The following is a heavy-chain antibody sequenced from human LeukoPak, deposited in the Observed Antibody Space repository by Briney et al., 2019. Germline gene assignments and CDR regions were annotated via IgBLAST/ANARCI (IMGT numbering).Heavy chain of an antibody. CDR3: ATRGSDFWSGFDY. D-gene: IGHD3-3*01. J-gene: IGHJ4*02. CDR1: GNSLRELP. CDR2: FDPENAEI. Sequence: ASVKVSCKLSGNSLRELPIQWVRQAGGKGLEWMAGFDPENAEIVYAQKFQGRVTMTEDTSTNTAYMELTSLTTDDTALYYCATRGSDFWSGFDYWGQGTQVTVSS. V-gene: IGHV1-24*01.